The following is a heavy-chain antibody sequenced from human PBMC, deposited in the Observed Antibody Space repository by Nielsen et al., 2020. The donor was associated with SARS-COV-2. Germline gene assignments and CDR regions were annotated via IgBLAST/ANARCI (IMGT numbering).Heavy chain of an antibody. CDR2: ISSNGGST. CDR1: GFTFSSYA. Sequence: GESLKISCAASGFTFSSYAMHWVRQAPGKGLEYVSAISSNGGSTYYANSVKGRFTISRDNSKNTLYIQMGSLRAEDMAVYYCARGPIDYVWGSYPPYFDYWGQGTLVTVSS. J-gene: IGHJ4*02. CDR3: ARGPIDYVWGSYPPYFDY. V-gene: IGHV3-64*01. D-gene: IGHD3-16*02.